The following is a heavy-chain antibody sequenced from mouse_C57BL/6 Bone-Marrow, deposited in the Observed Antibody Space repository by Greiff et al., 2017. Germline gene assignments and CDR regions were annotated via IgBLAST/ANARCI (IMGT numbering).Heavy chain of an antibody. V-gene: IGHV1-52*01. J-gene: IGHJ2*01. CDR2: IDPSDSET. Sequence: VQLQQPGAELVRPGSSVKLSCKASGYTFTSYWMHWVKQRPIQGLEWIGNIDPSDSETHYNQKFKDKATLTVDKSSSTAYMQLSSLTSADSAVYYCARCAQATDYFDYWGQGTTLTVSS. CDR1: GYTFTSYW. D-gene: IGHD3-2*02. CDR3: ARCAQATDYFDY.